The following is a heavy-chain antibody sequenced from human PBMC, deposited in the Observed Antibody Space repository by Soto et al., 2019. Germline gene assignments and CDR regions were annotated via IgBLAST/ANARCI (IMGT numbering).Heavy chain of an antibody. V-gene: IGHV2-5*02. D-gene: IGHD6-19*01. CDR2: IYWDDDK. J-gene: IGHJ6*03. Sequence: SGPTLVNPTQTLTLTCTFSGFSLSTSGVGVGWIRQPPGKALEWLALIYWDDDKRYSPSLKSRLTITKDTSKNQVVLTMTNMDPVDTATYYFAHGRYSSGWYGYYYYYMDVWGKGTTVTVSS. CDR1: GFSLSTSGVG. CDR3: AHGRYSSGWYGYYYYYMDV.